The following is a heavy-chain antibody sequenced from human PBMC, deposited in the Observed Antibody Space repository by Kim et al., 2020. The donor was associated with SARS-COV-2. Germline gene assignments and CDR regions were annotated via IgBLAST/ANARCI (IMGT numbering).Heavy chain of an antibody. CDR2: ISSSSSYI. CDR1: GFTFSSYS. Sequence: GGSLRLSCAASGFTFSSYSMNWVRQAPGKGLEWVSSISSSSSYIYYADSVKGRFTISRDNAKNSLYLQMNSLRAEDTAVYYCARDWNYYYYXGXDVWGQGTXVXVSS. CDR3: ARDWNYYYYXGXDV. V-gene: IGHV3-21*01. J-gene: IGHJ6*02. D-gene: IGHD1-1*01.